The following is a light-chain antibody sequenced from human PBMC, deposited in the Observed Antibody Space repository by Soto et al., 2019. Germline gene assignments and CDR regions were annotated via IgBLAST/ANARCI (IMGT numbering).Light chain of an antibody. J-gene: IGKJ3*01. Sequence: DIVMTQSPLSLPVTPGEPASISCRSSQSLLHSNGYNYLDWYLQKPGQSPQLLIYLGSNRASGVPDRFSGSGSGTDFTLKISRVEAEDVGVYYCMQALQTPLPFGPGTKVDI. CDR2: LGS. CDR3: MQALQTPLP. V-gene: IGKV2-28*01. CDR1: QSLLHSNGYNY.